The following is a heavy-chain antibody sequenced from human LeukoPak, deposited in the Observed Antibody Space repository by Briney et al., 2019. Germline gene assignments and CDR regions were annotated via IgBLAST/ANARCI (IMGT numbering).Heavy chain of an antibody. Sequence: ASVKVSCKASGYTFTSFGISSVRQAPGQGLEWMGWISAYNGNTIYAQMLQGRVTMTTDTSTSTAYMELRSLRSDDTAVYYCARDLSISYYYVFDYWGQGTLVTVSS. J-gene: IGHJ4*02. CDR1: GYTFTSFG. D-gene: IGHD3-22*01. CDR3: ARDLSISYYYVFDY. CDR2: ISAYNGNT. V-gene: IGHV1-18*01.